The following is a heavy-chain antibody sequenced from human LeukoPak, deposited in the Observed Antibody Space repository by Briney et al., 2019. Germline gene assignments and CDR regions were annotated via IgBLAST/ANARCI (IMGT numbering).Heavy chain of an antibody. D-gene: IGHD4-23*01. CDR1: GGSISSGDYY. V-gene: IGHV4-30-4*01. Sequence: SQTLSLTCTVSGGSISSGDYYWNWIRRPPGKGLECIGYIFYSGSTYYNPSLKSRVTISGDTSKNQFSLKLSSVTAADTAVYYCARGWELRYFDYWGQGTLVTVSS. CDR2: IFYSGST. J-gene: IGHJ4*02. CDR3: ARGWELRYFDY.